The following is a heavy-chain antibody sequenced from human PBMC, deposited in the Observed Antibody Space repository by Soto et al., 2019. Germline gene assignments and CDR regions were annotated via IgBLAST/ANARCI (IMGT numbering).Heavy chain of an antibody. CDR2: IYAGNGNT. V-gene: IGHV1-3*01. CDR1: GYTFYNYG. Sequence: GKVSSKASGYTFYNYGIHWLLQDTGQRLEWRGLIYAGNGNTKYSQKFQGRGTLTRDTSNNQLSLQLNLVTPDATTVYYCARLIGDSWLVSWGQGTLVSV. J-gene: IGHJ5*01. CDR3: ARLIGDSWLVS.